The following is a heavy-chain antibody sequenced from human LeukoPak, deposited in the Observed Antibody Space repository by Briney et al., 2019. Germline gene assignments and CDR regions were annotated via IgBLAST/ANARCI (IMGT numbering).Heavy chain of an antibody. Sequence: PGGSLRLSCAASRFTLSNYWMSWVRQAPGKGLEWVANIKQDGSETYYVDSVKGRFTISRDNAKNSLYLQMNSLRAEDTAVYYCARDQGAVAPDYWGQGTLVTVSS. J-gene: IGHJ4*02. CDR2: IKQDGSET. CDR3: ARDQGAVAPDY. V-gene: IGHV3-7*01. CDR1: RFTLSNYW. D-gene: IGHD6-19*01.